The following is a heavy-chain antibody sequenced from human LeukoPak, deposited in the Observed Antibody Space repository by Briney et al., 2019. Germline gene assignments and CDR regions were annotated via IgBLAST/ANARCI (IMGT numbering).Heavy chain of an antibody. CDR2: IYYSGST. J-gene: IGHJ4*02. CDR1: GGSISSSSYY. D-gene: IGHD5-18*01. V-gene: IGHV4-39*01. CDR3: ARPDVYSSYFDY. Sequence: SETLSLTCTVSGGSISSSSYYWGWIRQRPGKGLEWIGSIYYSGSTYYNPSLKSRVTISVDTSKNQFSLKLSSVTAADTAVYYCARPDVYSSYFDYWGQGTLVTVSS.